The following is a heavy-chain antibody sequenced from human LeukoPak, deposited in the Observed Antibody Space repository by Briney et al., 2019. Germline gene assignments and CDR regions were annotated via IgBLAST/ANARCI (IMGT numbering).Heavy chain of an antibody. CDR2: IYPGDSDT. Sequence: GESLKISCQGSGYSFTNYWIGWVRQMPGKGLEWMGIIYPGDSDTRYSPSFQDQVTISADKSISTAYLQWSSLKASDTAMYYCARQRFTMRAYAGNWFDPWGQGTLVTVSS. CDR3: ARQRFTMRAYAGNWFDP. J-gene: IGHJ5*02. V-gene: IGHV5-51*01. CDR1: GYSFTNYW. D-gene: IGHD3-10*01.